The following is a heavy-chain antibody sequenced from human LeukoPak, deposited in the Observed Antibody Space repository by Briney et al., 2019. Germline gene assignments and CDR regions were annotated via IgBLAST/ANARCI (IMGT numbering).Heavy chain of an antibody. CDR1: GFTFSSYW. Sequence: GGSLRLSCAASGFTFSSYWMHWVRQAPGKGRVGVSRINSDGSGTNYADSVKGRFTISRDNAKNTLYLQMNSLRAENTAVYYCATSTLSRRGGSCYLDYWGQGTLVTVSS. CDR2: INSDGSGT. V-gene: IGHV3-74*01. J-gene: IGHJ4*02. CDR3: ATSTLSRRGGSCYLDY. D-gene: IGHD2-15*01.